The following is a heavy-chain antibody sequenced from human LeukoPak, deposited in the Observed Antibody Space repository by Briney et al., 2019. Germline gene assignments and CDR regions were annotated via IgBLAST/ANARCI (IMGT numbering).Heavy chain of an antibody. V-gene: IGHV3-53*01. CDR1: GFSFSGYN. D-gene: IGHD5-24*01. CDR3: ARDEARDGDY. J-gene: IGHJ4*02. CDR2: IYSGGST. Sequence: GGSLRLSCVVSGFSFSGYNMNWVRQAPGKGLEWVSVIYSGGSTYYADSVKGRFTISRDNSKNTLYLQMNSLRAEDTAVYYCARDEARDGDYWGQGTLVTVSS.